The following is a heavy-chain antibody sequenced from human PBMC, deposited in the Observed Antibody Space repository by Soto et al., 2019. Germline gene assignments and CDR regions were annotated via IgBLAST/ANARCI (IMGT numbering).Heavy chain of an antibody. Sequence: EVQLVESGGGLVQPGGSLRLSCAASGFTFSSYWMHWVRQAPGRGLVWVSRINSDGSSTSYADSVKGRFSISRDNAKNTLYLQMNSMRAEDTAVYYCARGMGMGMVRRDLNSFEYWGQGTLVTDSS. CDR2: INSDGSST. V-gene: IGHV3-74*01. J-gene: IGHJ4*02. D-gene: IGHD3-10*01. CDR1: GFTFSSYW. CDR3: ARGMGMGMVRRDLNSFEY.